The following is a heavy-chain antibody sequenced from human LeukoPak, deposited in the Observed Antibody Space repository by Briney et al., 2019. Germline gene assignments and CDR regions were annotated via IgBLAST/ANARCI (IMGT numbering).Heavy chain of an antibody. V-gene: IGHV4-59*01. CDR2: IYYSGST. Sequence: SETLSLTCTVSGGTISSYDCSWIRQPPGQGLEWIGYIYYSGSTNYNPPLKSRVTISVDTSKNQFSLKPSSVTDADTAVYYCARGYRRSSSSNYYYYYMDVWGKGTTVTVSS. CDR3: ARGYRRSSSSNYYYYYMDV. D-gene: IGHD6-6*01. J-gene: IGHJ6*03. CDR1: GGTISSYD.